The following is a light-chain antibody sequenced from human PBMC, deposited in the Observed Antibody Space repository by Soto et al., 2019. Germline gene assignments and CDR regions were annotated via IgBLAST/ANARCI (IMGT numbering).Light chain of an antibody. J-gene: IGLJ2*01. CDR1: KLGDKF. V-gene: IGLV3-1*01. CDR2: QDN. Sequence: SYELTQPPSVSVSPGQTASLTCSGDKLGDKFVCWYQQKPGQSPVLVIYQDNKRPSGIPERFSGSNSGNAATLTVSGTQPMDEAVYYCQAWDSTTGVFGGGTKLTVL. CDR3: QAWDSTTGV.